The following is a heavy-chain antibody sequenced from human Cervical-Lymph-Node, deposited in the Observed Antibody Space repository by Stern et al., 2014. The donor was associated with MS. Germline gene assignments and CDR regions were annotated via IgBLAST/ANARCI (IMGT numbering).Heavy chain of an antibody. J-gene: IGHJ6*02. CDR3: ARIPRLVGAKHYYYGMDV. CDR1: GFSLSTSGMC. D-gene: IGHD1-26*01. CDR2: IALDDDK. V-gene: IGHV2-70*01. Sequence: QVTLKESGPALLKPTQTLTLTCTFSGFSLSTSGMCVSWIRQPPGKALEWLALIALDDDKYYSTSLKTRLTISKDTSKNQVVLTMTNMDPVDTATYYCARIPRLVGAKHYYYGMDVWGQGTTVTVSS.